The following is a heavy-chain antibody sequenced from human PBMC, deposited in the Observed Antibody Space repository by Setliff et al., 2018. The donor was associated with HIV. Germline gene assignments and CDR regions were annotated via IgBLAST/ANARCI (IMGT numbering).Heavy chain of an antibody. CDR2: INQDGSHK. Sequence: PGGSLRLSCSASEFTNFWMAWVRQAPGKGLEWVANINQDGSHKYYVDSVKGRFTISRDNAKNSLYLQMDSLRVEDTAVYYCARAPTGVTNAFDIWGQGTMVTVSS. J-gene: IGHJ3*02. CDR3: ARAPTGVTNAFDI. CDR1: EFTNFW. V-gene: IGHV3-7*03. D-gene: IGHD2-8*02.